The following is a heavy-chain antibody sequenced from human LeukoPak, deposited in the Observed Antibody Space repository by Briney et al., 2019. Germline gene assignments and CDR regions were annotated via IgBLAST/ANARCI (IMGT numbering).Heavy chain of an antibody. D-gene: IGHD2-2*01. Sequence: SVNVSCKASGFTFTISAVQWVRQARGQRLEWIGWIVVGSGNTNYAQKFQERVTITRDMSTSTAYMELSSLRSEDTAVYYCAADPEGYCSSTSCYRSPYYYYYGMDVWGQGTTVTVSS. CDR2: IVVGSGNT. V-gene: IGHV1-58*01. CDR1: GFTFTISA. CDR3: AADPEGYCSSTSCYRSPYYYYYGMDV. J-gene: IGHJ6*02.